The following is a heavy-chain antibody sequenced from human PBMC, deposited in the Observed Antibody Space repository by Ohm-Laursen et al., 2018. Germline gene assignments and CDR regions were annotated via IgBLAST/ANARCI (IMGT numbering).Heavy chain of an antibody. CDR1: GGSISSSY. J-gene: IGHJ4*02. V-gene: IGHV4-59*12. CDR2: IYYSGST. CDR3: ARVNSGSYPFDS. Sequence: GTLSLTCSVSGGSISSSYWSWIRQPPGKGLEWIGYIYYSGSTNYNPSLKSRVTISVDTSKNQFSLKVSSVTAADTAVYYCARVNSGSYPFDSWGQGTLVTVSS. D-gene: IGHD1-26*01.